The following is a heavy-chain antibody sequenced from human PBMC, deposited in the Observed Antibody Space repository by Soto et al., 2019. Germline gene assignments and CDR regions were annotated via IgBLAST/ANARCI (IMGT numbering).Heavy chain of an antibody. J-gene: IGHJ4*02. D-gene: IGHD1-26*01. Sequence: ASVKVSCKASGYAFTTYDIMWLRQATGQGLEWMGWMNPNSGNRGYIERFQGRVTMTRNTSINTAYMELSSLTSEDTAVYYCARPDPFRSPDYWGQGTLVTVSS. CDR2: MNPNSGNR. CDR3: ARPDPFRSPDY. V-gene: IGHV1-8*01. CDR1: GYAFTTYD.